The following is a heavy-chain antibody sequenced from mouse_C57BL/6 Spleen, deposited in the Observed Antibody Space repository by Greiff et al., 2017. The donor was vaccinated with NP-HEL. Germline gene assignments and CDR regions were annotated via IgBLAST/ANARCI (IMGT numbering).Heavy chain of an antibody. CDR2: VYPGDGDT. D-gene: IGHD1-2*01. CDR3: ARSGITTAWDY. Sequence: SGPELVKPGASVKISCKASGYAFSSSWMNWVKQRPGKGLEWIGRVYPGDGDTNYNGKFKGKATLTADKSSSTAYMQLSSLTSEDSAVYFCARSGITTAWDYWGQGTSVTVSS. J-gene: IGHJ4*01. CDR1: GYAFSSSW. V-gene: IGHV1-82*01.